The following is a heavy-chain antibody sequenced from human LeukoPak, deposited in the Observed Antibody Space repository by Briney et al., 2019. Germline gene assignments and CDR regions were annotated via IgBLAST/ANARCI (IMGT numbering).Heavy chain of an antibody. J-gene: IGHJ4*02. V-gene: IGHV1-2*02. CDR3: ARGSRSYFHANDH. CDR2: INPNSGGT. D-gene: IGHD2-21*01. CDR1: GYTFTVYY. Sequence: ASVKVSCKAPGYTFTVYYMHWVRQAPGQGLEWMGWINPNSGGTNYAQKFQGRVTMTRDTSISTAYMELSRLRSDDTAVYYCARGSRSYFHANDHWGQGTLVTVSS.